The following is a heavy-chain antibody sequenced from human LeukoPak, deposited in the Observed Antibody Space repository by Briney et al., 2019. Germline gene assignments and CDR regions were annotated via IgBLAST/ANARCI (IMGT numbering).Heavy chain of an antibody. V-gene: IGHV4-59*01. Sequence: SETLSLTCTVSGGSISSYYWSWIRQPPGKGLEWIGYIYYSGNTNYNPSLKSRVTISVDTSKNQFSLKLSSVTAADTAVYYCARDSYYDFWSGYDNWGQGTLVTVSS. CDR3: ARDSYYDFWSGYDN. J-gene: IGHJ4*02. CDR1: GGSISSYY. D-gene: IGHD3-3*01. CDR2: IYYSGNT.